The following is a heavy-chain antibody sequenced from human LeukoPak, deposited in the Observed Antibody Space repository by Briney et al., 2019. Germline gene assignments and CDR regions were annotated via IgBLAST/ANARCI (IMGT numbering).Heavy chain of an antibody. D-gene: IGHD3-10*01. V-gene: IGHV3-21*01. Sequence: PGGSLRLSCAASGFTFSSYSMNWVRQAAGKGLEWVSSISSSSSYIYYADSVKGRFTISSDNDKNSLYLQMNSLRAEDTAVYYWARVGINYYGSGSYFDYWGQGTLVTVSS. J-gene: IGHJ4*02. CDR3: ARVGINYYGSGSYFDY. CDR2: ISSSSSYI. CDR1: GFTFSSYS.